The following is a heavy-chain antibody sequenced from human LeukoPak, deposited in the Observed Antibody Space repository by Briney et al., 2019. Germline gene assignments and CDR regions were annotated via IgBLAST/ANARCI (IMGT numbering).Heavy chain of an antibody. CDR1: GFTFSSYA. V-gene: IGHV3-23*01. J-gene: IGHJ4*02. Sequence: AGGSLRLSCAASGFTFSSYAMSWVRQAPGKGLEWVSAISGSGGSTYYADSVKGRFTISRDNSKNTLYLQMNSLRAEDTAVYYCAKDQGSTYCDFWSGYYFDYWGQGTLVTVSS. CDR3: AKDQGSTYCDFWSGYYFDY. D-gene: IGHD3-3*01. CDR2: ISGSGGST.